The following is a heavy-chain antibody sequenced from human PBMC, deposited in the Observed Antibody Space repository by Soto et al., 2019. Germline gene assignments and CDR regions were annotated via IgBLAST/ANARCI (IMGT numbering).Heavy chain of an antibody. CDR3: ARDPYHVLMVNAPNLYGMDV. CDR1: GYTFTTYD. Sequence: QVQLVQSGAEVKKPGASVKVSCKASGYTFTTYDISWVRQAPGQGLEWMGRISTYNGDTNYPQSLQGRLTMTTDTSTPTAYMELRSLTSDDTAVYYCARDPYHVLMVNAPNLYGMDVWGQGTTVIVSS. J-gene: IGHJ6*02. D-gene: IGHD2-8*01. CDR2: ISTYNGDT. V-gene: IGHV1-18*01.